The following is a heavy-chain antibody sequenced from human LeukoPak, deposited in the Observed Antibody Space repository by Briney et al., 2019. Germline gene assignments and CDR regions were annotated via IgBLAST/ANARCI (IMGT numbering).Heavy chain of an antibody. J-gene: IGHJ3*01. D-gene: IGHD6-19*01. Sequence: GGSLRLSCAASGFTFSNYWMHWVRQAPGKGLVWVSRTNTDGSSTIYADSVKGRSTISRDNAKNTLYLQMNSLRAEDTAVYYCARVLVVAGTGAFDFWGQGTMVTVSS. CDR2: TNTDGSST. CDR1: GFTFSNYW. CDR3: ARVLVVAGTGAFDF. V-gene: IGHV3-74*01.